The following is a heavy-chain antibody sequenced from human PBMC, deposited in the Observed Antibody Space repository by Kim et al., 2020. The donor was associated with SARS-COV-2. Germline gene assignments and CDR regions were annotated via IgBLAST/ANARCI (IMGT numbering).Heavy chain of an antibody. CDR2: INPSGGST. Sequence: ASVKVSCKASGYTFTSYYMHWVRQAPGQGLEWMGIINPSGGSTSYAQKFQGRVTMTRDTSTSTVYMELSSLRSEDTAVYYCARDRKVDVRYCSGGSCYGNFDYWGQGTLVTVSS. CDR1: GYTFTSYY. D-gene: IGHD2-15*01. CDR3: ARDRKVDVRYCSGGSCYGNFDY. J-gene: IGHJ4*02. V-gene: IGHV1-46*01.